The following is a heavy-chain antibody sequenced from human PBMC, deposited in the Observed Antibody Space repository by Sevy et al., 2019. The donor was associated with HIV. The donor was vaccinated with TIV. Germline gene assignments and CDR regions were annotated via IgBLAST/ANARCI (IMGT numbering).Heavy chain of an antibody. J-gene: IGHJ5*02. CDR1: GFTFSGSA. CDR3: TRGSSWYNWFDP. Sequence: GGSLRLSCAAPGFTFSGSAMHWVRQASGKGLEWVGRIRSKANSYATAYAASVKGRFTISRDDSKNTAYLQMNSLKTEDTAVYYCTRGSSWYNWFDPWGQGTLVTVSS. V-gene: IGHV3-73*01. D-gene: IGHD6-13*01. CDR2: IRSKANSYAT.